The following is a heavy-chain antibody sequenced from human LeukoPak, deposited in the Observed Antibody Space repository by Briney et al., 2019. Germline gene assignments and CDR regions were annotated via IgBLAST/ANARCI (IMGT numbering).Heavy chain of an antibody. J-gene: IGHJ4*02. CDR2: IYHSGNT. CDR1: GYSVKSDYH. D-gene: IGHD3-10*01. V-gene: IGHV4-38-2*02. CDR3: ARYGVSGREFAY. Sequence: PSETLSLTCNVSGYSVKSDYHWFWIRQPPGKGLEWIGTIYHSGNTYYNPSLKSRVTISIDTTKNQFSLKLSSVTAADTAVYYCARYGVSGREFAYWGQGTLVTVSS.